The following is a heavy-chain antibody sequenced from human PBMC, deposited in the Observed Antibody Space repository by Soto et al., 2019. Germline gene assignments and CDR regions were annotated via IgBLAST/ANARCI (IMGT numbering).Heavy chain of an antibody. J-gene: IGHJ4*02. CDR1: GFTFRDYS. CDR2: ISYDGSTK. D-gene: IGHD3-9*01. CDR3: ARDYDIWGRLPDY. Sequence: VQLVESGGDMVQPGRSLRLSCVASGFTFRDYSMHWVRQAPGKGLEWLAVISYDGSTKYYADSVKGRFTVSRDNSKNTLYLQMDSLRAEDTAVYFCARDYDIWGRLPDYWGQGTLVTVSS. V-gene: IGHV3-30-3*01.